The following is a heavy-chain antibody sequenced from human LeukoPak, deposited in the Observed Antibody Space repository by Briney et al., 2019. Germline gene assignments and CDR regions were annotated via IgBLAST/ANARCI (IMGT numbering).Heavy chain of an antibody. CDR2: INPSGGST. CDR1: GYTFTNYY. V-gene: IGHV1-46*01. D-gene: IGHD6-13*01. J-gene: IGHJ4*02. Sequence: ASVKVSCKASGYTFTNYYIHWVRQAPGQGLEWMGRINPSGGSTGYAQKFQGSVAMTRDTSTSTVYMELSSLRSEDTAVYYCARAYSSSHYYFDYWGQGTLVIVSS. CDR3: ARAYSSSHYYFDY.